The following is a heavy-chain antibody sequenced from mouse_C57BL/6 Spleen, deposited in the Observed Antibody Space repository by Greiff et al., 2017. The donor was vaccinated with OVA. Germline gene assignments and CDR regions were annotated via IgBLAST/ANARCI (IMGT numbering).Heavy chain of an antibody. Sequence: QVQLQQSGPELVKPGASVKISCKASGYSFTSYYIHWVKQRPGQGLEWIGWIYPGSGNTKYNEKFKGKATLTADTSSSTAYMQLSSLTSEDSAVYYCARRSPYYFDYWGQGTTLTVSS. CDR1: GYSFTSYY. V-gene: IGHV1-66*01. CDR3: ARRSPYYFDY. CDR2: IYPGSGNT. J-gene: IGHJ2*01. D-gene: IGHD1-1*01.